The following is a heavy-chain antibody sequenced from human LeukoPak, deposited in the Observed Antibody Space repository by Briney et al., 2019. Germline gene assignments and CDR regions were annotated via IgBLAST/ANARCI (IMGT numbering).Heavy chain of an antibody. Sequence: ASVKVSCKASGYTFTSYDINWVRQATGQGLEWMGWMNPNSGNTGYAQKFQGRVTMTRNTSISTAYMELSSLRSEDTAVYYCARGVYSSGWYGYYYYYGMDVWGQGTTVTVSS. D-gene: IGHD6-19*01. CDR2: MNPNSGNT. CDR1: GYTFTSYD. J-gene: IGHJ6*02. V-gene: IGHV1-8*01. CDR3: ARGVYSSGWYGYYYYYGMDV.